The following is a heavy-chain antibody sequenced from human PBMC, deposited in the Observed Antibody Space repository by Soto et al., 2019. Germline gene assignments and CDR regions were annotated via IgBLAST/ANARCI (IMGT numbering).Heavy chain of an antibody. D-gene: IGHD2-8*01. CDR3: ARGGSCHNGVCYTEVFDI. CDR2: IIPIFGTA. J-gene: IGHJ3*02. Sequence: SVKVSCKASGGTFSSYAISWVRQAPGQGLEWMGGIIPIFGTANYAQKFQGRVTITADESTSTAYMELSSLRSEDTAVYYCARGGSCHNGVCYTEVFDIWGKGTMATV. CDR1: GGTFSSYA. V-gene: IGHV1-69*13.